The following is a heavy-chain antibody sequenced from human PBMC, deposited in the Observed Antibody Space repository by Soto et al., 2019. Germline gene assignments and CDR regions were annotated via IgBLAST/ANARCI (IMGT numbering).Heavy chain of an antibody. CDR2: IRNKTNNYAT. J-gene: IGHJ4*02. CDR1: GFTFSGSA. D-gene: IGHD3-3*01. Sequence: EVQLVESGGGLVQPGGSLKLSCAASGFTFSGSAMHWVRQASGKGLEWVGRIRNKTNNYATAYAASVKGRFTISRDDSKNTAYLQMNSLKTEDTAVYYCTCHSPEVMIRNWGEGTLVTVSS. V-gene: IGHV3-73*02. CDR3: TCHSPEVMIRN.